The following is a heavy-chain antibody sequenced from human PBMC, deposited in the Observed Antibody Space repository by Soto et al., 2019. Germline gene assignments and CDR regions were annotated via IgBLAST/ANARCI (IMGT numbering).Heavy chain of an antibody. Sequence: QVQLQQWGAGLLKPSETLSLTCAVYGVSFSGYYWSWIRQPPGKGLEWSGEINHSGSTNYNPSLTSRVTISVDTSKNQFSLKLSSVTAADTAVYSCARGLGDYGDSSRPRYFDLWGRGTLVTVSS. D-gene: IGHD4-17*01. CDR3: ARGLGDYGDSSRPRYFDL. CDR2: INHSGST. V-gene: IGHV4-34*01. J-gene: IGHJ2*01. CDR1: GVSFSGYY.